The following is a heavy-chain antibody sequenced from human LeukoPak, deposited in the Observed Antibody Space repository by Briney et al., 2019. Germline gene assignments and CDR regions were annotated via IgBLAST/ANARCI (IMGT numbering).Heavy chain of an antibody. Sequence: SETLSLTCTVSGGSICIYYWSWIRQPPGKGLEWIGYIYYSGSTNYNPSLKSRVTISVDTSKNQFSLKLSSVTAADTAVYYCAGRSYYYDSSGYYYYYYYYMDVWGKGTTVTVSS. CDR3: AGRSYYYDSSGYYYYYYYYMDV. CDR2: IYYSGST. CDR1: GGSICIYY. V-gene: IGHV4-59*01. D-gene: IGHD3-22*01. J-gene: IGHJ6*03.